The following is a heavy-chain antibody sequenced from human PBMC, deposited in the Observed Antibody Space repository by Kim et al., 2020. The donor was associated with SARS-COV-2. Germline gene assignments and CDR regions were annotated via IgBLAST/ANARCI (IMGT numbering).Heavy chain of an antibody. V-gene: IGHV4-34*01. CDR2: INHRGST. D-gene: IGHD3-10*01. J-gene: IGHJ3*02. CDR3: ARRASYYGSGSYAFDI. CDR1: GGSFSGYY. Sequence: SEILSLTCAVFGGSFSGYYWSWIRQPPGKGLEWIGEINHRGSTNYNPSLESRVTISVDTSKNQYSLKLSSVTAADTAVYYCARRASYYGSGSYAFDIWGQGTMVTVSS.